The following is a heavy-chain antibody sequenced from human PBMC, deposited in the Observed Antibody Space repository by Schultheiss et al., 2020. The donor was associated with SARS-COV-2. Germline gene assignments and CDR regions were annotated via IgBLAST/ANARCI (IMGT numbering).Heavy chain of an antibody. CDR3: AREDTSIAARGYYYYGMDV. V-gene: IGHV4-39*07. CDR1: GGSISSSSYY. Sequence: SETLSLTCTVSGGSISSSSYYWGWIRQPPGKGLEWIGSIYHSGSTYYNPSLKSRVTISVDTSKNQFSLKLSSVTAADTAVYYCAREDTSIAARGYYYYGMDVWGQGTTVTVSS. D-gene: IGHD6-6*01. CDR2: IYHSGST. J-gene: IGHJ6*02.